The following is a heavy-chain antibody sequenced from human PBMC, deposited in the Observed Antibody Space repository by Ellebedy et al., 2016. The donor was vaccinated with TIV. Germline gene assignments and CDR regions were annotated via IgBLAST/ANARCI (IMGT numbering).Heavy chain of an antibody. CDR2: IIPIFGTA. Sequence: SVKVSXXASGGTFSSYAISWVRQAPGQGLEWMGGIIPIFGTANYAQKFQGRVTITADESTSTAYMELSSLRSEDTAVYYCAGDYGSGSYYFADGGRNYYYYGMDVWGQGTTVTVSS. CDR3: AGDYGSGSYYFADGGRNYYYYGMDV. CDR1: GGTFSSYA. V-gene: IGHV1-69*13. D-gene: IGHD3-10*01. J-gene: IGHJ6*02.